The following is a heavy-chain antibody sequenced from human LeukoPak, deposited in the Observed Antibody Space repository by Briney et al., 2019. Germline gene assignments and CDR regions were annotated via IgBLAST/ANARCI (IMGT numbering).Heavy chain of an antibody. CDR3: ARQGYYGSVNWFDP. Sequence: GSSVKVSCKASGGTFSSYAISWVRQALGQGLEWMGGIIPIFGTANYAQKFQGRVTITADESTSTAYMELSSLRSEDTAVYYCARQGYYGSVNWFDPWGQGTLVTVSS. V-gene: IGHV1-69*01. CDR2: IIPIFGTA. D-gene: IGHD3-10*01. J-gene: IGHJ5*02. CDR1: GGTFSSYA.